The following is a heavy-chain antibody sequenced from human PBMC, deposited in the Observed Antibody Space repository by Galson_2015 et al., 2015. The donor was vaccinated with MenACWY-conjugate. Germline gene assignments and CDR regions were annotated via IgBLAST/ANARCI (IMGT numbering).Heavy chain of an antibody. Sequence: SLRLSCAASGFTFSAYSMHWVRQAPGKGLEWLSYMTSSSSTIYYADSVKGRFTISRDNAKNSLYLQINSLRAEDTAVYYCARDRTRYYFDYWGQGALVTVSS. CDR3: ARDRTRYYFDY. CDR1: GFTFSAYS. J-gene: IGHJ4*02. D-gene: IGHD3/OR15-3a*01. V-gene: IGHV3-48*04. CDR2: MTSSSSTI.